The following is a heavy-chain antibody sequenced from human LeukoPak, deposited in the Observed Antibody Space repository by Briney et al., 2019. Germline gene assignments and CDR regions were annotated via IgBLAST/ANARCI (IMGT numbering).Heavy chain of an antibody. J-gene: IGHJ4*02. CDR2: IYPDESNI. D-gene: IGHD2-2*03. V-gene: IGHV5-51*01. CDR3: ARPPARGYSSSFEY. CDR1: GYSFPTYW. Sequence: GESLKISCKGSGYSFPTYWNAWVRQMPGKGLEWMGIIYPDESNIRYRPSFQGQVTISADKSISTAYLQWSSLKASDTAMYYCARPPARGYSSSFEYWGQGTLVTVSS.